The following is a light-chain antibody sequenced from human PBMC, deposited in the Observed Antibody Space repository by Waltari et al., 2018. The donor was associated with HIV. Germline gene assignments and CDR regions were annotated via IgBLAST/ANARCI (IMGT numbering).Light chain of an antibody. V-gene: IGLV2-11*01. J-gene: IGLJ3*02. Sequence: QSALTQPRPVSGSPGQSVTISCTGTSSDVGGYNYVSWYQPHPGKAPELMICDVSKRPLGAADRFSGYKSSNTASRPVFALQAEDEADYHGCAYACSYAGVFGGGSQLTVL. CDR3: CAYACSYAGV. CDR1: SSDVGGYNY. CDR2: DVS.